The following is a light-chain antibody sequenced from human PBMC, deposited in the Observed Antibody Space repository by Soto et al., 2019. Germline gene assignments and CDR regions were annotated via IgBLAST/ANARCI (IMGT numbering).Light chain of an antibody. Sequence: QSALTQPASVSGSPGQSITLSCSGGSSDVGNYNRVSWYRQHPGKAPQLIVYEVKNRPSGVSNRFSGSKSGNTASLTISGLQAEDEADHFCSSLTTSDTWAIGGGTKLTVL. V-gene: IGLV2-14*02. CDR1: SSDVGNYNR. CDR3: SSLTTSDTWA. J-gene: IGLJ3*02. CDR2: EVK.